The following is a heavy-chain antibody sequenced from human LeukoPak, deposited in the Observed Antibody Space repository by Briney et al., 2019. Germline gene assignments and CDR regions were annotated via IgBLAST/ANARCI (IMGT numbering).Heavy chain of an antibody. D-gene: IGHD3-3*01. J-gene: IGHJ6*03. CDR1: GYTFTGYY. CDR2: INPNSGGT. V-gene: IGHV1-2*02. Sequence: ASVKVSCKTSGYTFTGYYMHWVRQAPGQGLEWMGWINPNSGGTNYAQKFQGRVTMTRDTSISTAYMELSRLRSDDTAVYYCARGRIFGVVIQYYYYYYYMDVWGKGTTVTVSS. CDR3: ARGRIFGVVIQYYYYYYYMDV.